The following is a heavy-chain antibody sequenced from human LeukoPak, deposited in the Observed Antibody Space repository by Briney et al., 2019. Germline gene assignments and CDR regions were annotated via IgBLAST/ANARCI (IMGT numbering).Heavy chain of an antibody. Sequence: ASVKVSCKASGGTFSSYAISWVRQAPGQGLEWMGWINPNSGGTNYAQKFQGRVTMTRDTSISTAYMELSRLRSDDTAVCYCAGTDTAMGNPFDYWGQGTLVTVSS. V-gene: IGHV1-2*02. D-gene: IGHD5-18*01. J-gene: IGHJ4*02. CDR2: INPNSGGT. CDR3: AGTDTAMGNPFDY. CDR1: GGTFSSYA.